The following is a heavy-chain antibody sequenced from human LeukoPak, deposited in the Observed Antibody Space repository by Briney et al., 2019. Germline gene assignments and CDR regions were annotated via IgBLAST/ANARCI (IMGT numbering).Heavy chain of an antibody. J-gene: IGHJ6*03. CDR1: GFTFSSYW. V-gene: IGHV3-53*01. CDR3: ARVILPDYYYYMDV. D-gene: IGHD3-16*02. CDR2: IYSGGST. Sequence: GGSLRLSCAASGFTFSSYWMSWVRQAPGKGLEWVSVIYSGGSTYYADSVKGRFTISRDNSKNTLYLQMNSLRAEDTAVYYCARVILPDYYYYMDVWGKGTTVTISS.